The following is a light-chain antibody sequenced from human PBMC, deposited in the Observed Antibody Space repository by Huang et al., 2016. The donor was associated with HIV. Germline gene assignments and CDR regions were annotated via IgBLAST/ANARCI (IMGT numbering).Light chain of an antibody. CDR3: HQYGNSNPYT. Sequence: EIVLTQSPGTLSLSPGERATLSCRASQSVSSNYLAWYQHKPGQAPRLLIYDAASRDTSIPDRFTGSGSGTDFTLAISRLEPEDFAVYYCHQYGNSNPYTFGQGTKLEIK. CDR1: QSVSSNY. CDR2: DAA. J-gene: IGKJ2*01. V-gene: IGKV3-20*01.